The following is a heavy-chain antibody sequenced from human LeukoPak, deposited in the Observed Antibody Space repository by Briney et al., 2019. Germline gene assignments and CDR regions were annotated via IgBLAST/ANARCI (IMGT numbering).Heavy chain of an antibody. CDR2: IDSSSSYM. J-gene: IGHJ4*02. V-gene: IGHV3-21*01. CDR1: GFTFSIYS. CDR3: ASDLAYYYDSSYD. Sequence: GGSLRLSCAASGFTFSIYSMNWVRQAPGKGLEWVSSIDSSSSYMYYADSVKGRFTISRDNAKNSLYLQMNSLRAEDTAVYYCASDLAYYYDSSYDWGQGTLVTVSS. D-gene: IGHD3-22*01.